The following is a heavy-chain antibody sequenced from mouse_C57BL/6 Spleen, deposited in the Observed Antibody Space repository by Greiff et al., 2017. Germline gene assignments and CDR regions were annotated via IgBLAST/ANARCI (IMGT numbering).Heavy chain of an antibody. V-gene: IGHV1-26*01. J-gene: IGHJ2*01. CDR1: GYTFTDYY. CDR2: INPNNGGT. CDR3: SRSGDGYFDY. D-gene: IGHD2-3*01. Sequence: EVQLQQSGPELVKPGASVKISCKASGYTFTDYYMNWVKQSHGKSLEWIGDINPNNGGTSYNQKFKGKATLTVDKSSSTAYMELRSLTSADSAVYYCSRSGDGYFDYWGQGTTLTVSS.